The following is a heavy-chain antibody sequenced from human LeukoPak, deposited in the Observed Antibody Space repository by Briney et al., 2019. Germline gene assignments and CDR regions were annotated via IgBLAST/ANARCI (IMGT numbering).Heavy chain of an antibody. CDR1: GGTFSSYA. V-gene: IGHV1-46*01. D-gene: IGHD4-23*01. CDR2: INPSGGST. CDR3: ARDRAVVPRQSFDP. J-gene: IGHJ5*02. Sequence: ASVKVSCKASGGTFSSYAISWVRQAPRQGLEWMGIINPSGGSTSYAQKFQGRVTMTRDTSTSTVYMELSSLRSEDTAVYYCARDRAVVPRQSFDPWGQGTLVTVSS.